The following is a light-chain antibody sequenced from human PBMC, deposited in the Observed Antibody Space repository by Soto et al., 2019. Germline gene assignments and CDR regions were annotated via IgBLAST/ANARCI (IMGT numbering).Light chain of an antibody. CDR3: QQYNSYSTWT. V-gene: IGKV1-5*01. J-gene: IGKJ1*01. CDR2: DAS. CDR1: QRISNL. Sequence: DIQMTQSPSSLTGSVGESVTITCRSSQRISNLLNWYQQKPGKAPKLLIYDASNLESGVPSRFSGSGSGTEFTLTISSLQPDDFATYYCQQYNSYSTWTFGQGTKVDI.